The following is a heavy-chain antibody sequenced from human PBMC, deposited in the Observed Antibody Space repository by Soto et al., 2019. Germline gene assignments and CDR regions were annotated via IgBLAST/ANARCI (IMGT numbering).Heavy chain of an antibody. J-gene: IGHJ4*02. V-gene: IGHV4-59*01. D-gene: IGHD6-19*01. CDR3: AGGRQWLAFDY. Sequence: PSETLSLTCTVSGGSISSFYWSWIRHPPGKGLEWIGSIYNSGSTSYNPSLKSRVTISVDTSKNQLSLKLTSVTAADTAVYYCAGGRQWLAFDYWGKRTLVTVSS. CDR1: GGSISSFY. CDR2: IYNSGST.